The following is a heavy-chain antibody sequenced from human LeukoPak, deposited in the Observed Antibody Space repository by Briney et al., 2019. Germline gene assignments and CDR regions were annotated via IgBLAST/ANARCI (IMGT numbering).Heavy chain of an antibody. CDR2: ISWDGGST. J-gene: IGHJ6*03. Sequence: GGSRRLSCAASGFTFDDYAMHWVRQAPGKGLEWVSLISWDGGSTYYADSVKGRFTISRDNSKNSLYLQMNSLRAEDTALYYCAKDMGYYYYMDVWGKGTTVTVSS. CDR1: GFTFDDYA. V-gene: IGHV3-43D*03. D-gene: IGHD3-16*01. CDR3: AKDMGYYYYMDV.